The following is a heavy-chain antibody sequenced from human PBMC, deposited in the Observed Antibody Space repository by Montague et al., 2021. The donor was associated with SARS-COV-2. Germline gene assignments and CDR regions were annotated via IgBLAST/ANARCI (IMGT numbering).Heavy chain of an antibody. CDR1: GGSFSGYY. V-gene: IGHV4-34*01. J-gene: IGHJ6*02. Sequence: SETLSLTCAVYGGSFSGYYWSWIRQPPGEGLEWIGEINHSGSTNYNPSLKSRVTISVDTSKNQFSLTLSSVTAADTAVYYCARGRTATTFYYYYGMDVWGQGTTVTVSS. CDR3: ARGRTATTFYYYYGMDV. D-gene: IGHD4-17*01. CDR2: INHSGST.